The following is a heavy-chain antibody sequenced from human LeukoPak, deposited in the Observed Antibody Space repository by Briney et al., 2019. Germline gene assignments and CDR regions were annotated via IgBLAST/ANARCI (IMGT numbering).Heavy chain of an antibody. V-gene: IGHV3-30*04. CDR3: ARDPYAIRGYMDV. J-gene: IGHJ6*03. CDR2: ISYDGSNK. D-gene: IGHD2-2*01. CDR1: GFTFSSYA. Sequence: PGGSLRLSCAASGFTFSSYAMHWVRQAPGKGLEWVAVISYDGSNKYYADSVKGRFTISRDNSKNTLYLQMNSLRAEDTAVYYCARDPYAIRGYMDVWGKGTTVTVSS.